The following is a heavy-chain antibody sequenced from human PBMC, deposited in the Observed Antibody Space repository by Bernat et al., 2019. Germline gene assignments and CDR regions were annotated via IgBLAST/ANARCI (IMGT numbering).Heavy chain of an antibody. V-gene: IGHV1-3*04. CDR2: VSTANGNT. Sequence: QVQLVQSGAEVKKPGASVKVSCQASGYTFTYYPIILVRQAPGQSLEWMGWVSTANGNTGISQKFQGRVTITRDTSANSVYMELSSLTYEDTAVYYCARAGGYSVLTDYHQVADYWGPGSLVTVSS. J-gene: IGHJ4*02. CDR3: ARAGGYSVLTDYHQVADY. CDR1: GYTFTYYP. D-gene: IGHD5-18*01.